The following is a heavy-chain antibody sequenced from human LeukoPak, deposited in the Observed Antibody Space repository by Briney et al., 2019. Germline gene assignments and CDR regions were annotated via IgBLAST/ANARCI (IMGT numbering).Heavy chain of an antibody. Sequence: GGSLRLSCAASGFTFSRSWMTWVRQAPGKGLEWLANIKQDGTEKYYVDSVKGRFTISRDNAKNSLYLQMNNLRAEDTAVYYCARDSEWGLLRSDYWGQGTLVTVSS. J-gene: IGHJ4*02. CDR2: IKQDGTEK. V-gene: IGHV3-7*05. D-gene: IGHD1-26*01. CDR1: GFTFSRSW. CDR3: ARDSEWGLLRSDY.